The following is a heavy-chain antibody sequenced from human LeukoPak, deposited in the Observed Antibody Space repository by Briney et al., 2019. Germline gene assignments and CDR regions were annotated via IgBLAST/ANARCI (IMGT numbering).Heavy chain of an antibody. CDR2: ISAYNGNT. J-gene: IGHJ4*02. V-gene: IGHV1-18*01. Sequence: ASVKVSYMASGYTFPSYGISWVRQAPGQGRAWMGWISAYNGNTNYPQKLQGRVTMTTDTSTSTAYMELRSLRSDDTAVYYCARLNTYYFDYWGQGTRVTVSS. CDR1: GYTFPSYG. CDR3: ARLNTYYFDY.